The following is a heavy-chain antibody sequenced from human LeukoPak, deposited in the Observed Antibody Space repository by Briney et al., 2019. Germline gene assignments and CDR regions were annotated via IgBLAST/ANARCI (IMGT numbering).Heavy chain of an antibody. V-gene: IGHV4-59*08. Sequence: SETLSLTCTVSGGSISSYYWSWIRQPPGKELEWIGYVYYSVNTNYNPSLKSRITISIDTSKNQFSLKLTSVTAADTAVYYCARVGYSYGFDCWGQGTLVTVSS. D-gene: IGHD5-18*01. CDR3: ARVGYSYGFDC. CDR1: GGSISSYY. J-gene: IGHJ4*02. CDR2: VYYSVNT.